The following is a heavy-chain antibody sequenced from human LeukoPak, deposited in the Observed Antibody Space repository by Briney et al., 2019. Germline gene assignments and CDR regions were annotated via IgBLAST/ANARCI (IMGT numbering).Heavy chain of an antibody. Sequence: GGSLRLSCAASGFTFSSYGMHWVRQAPGKGLEWVAVISYDGSNKYYADSVKGRFTISRDNSKNTPYLQMNSLRAEDTAVYYCAKESISGYSSSWFNFDYWGQGTLVTVSS. J-gene: IGHJ4*02. V-gene: IGHV3-30*18. D-gene: IGHD6-13*01. CDR1: GFTFSSYG. CDR3: AKESISGYSSSWFNFDY. CDR2: ISYDGSNK.